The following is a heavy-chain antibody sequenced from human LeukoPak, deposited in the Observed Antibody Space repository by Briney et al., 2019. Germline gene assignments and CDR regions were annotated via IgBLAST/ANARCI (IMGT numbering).Heavy chain of an antibody. CDR1: GFTFDDYA. V-gene: IGHV3-9*01. Sequence: GRSLRLSCAASGFTFDDYAMHWVRQAPGKGLEWVSGISWNSGSIGYADSVKGRFTISRDNAKNSLYLQMNGLRAEDTALYYCAKGAIAAAGSYFFDYWGRGTLVTVSS. CDR2: ISWNSGSI. J-gene: IGHJ4*02. CDR3: AKGAIAAAGSYFFDY. D-gene: IGHD6-13*01.